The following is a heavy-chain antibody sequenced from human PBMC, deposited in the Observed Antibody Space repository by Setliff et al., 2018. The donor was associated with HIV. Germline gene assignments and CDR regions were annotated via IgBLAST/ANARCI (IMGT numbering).Heavy chain of an antibody. CDR2: MYAAGWS. Sequence: PSETLSLTCNVSGGSFIGSRFQSTWIRQPPGRGLEWIGRMYAAGWSNYNPSLESRVTMSVDRSKDQFSLRLTSVSAADTAVYYCARSIYGSGSHPLDIWGQGTLVTVSS. D-gene: IGHD3-10*01. J-gene: IGHJ4*02. CDR3: ARSIYGSGSHPLDI. V-gene: IGHV4-61*05. CDR1: GGSFIGSRFQ.